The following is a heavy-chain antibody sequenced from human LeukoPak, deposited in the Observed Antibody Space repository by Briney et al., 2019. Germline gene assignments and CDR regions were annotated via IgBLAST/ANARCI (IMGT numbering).Heavy chain of an antibody. CDR2: ISTYNGNT. V-gene: IGHV1-18*01. CDR3: ARDPVGMVADKKFDY. CDR1: GYTFTSYA. Sequence: ASVKVSCKASGYTFTSYAISWVRQAPGQGLEWMGRISTYNGNTDYAQKLQGRVTMTTDTSTSTAYMELRSLRSDDTAVYYCARDPVGMVADKKFDYWGQGTLVTVSS. J-gene: IGHJ4*02. D-gene: IGHD1-26*01.